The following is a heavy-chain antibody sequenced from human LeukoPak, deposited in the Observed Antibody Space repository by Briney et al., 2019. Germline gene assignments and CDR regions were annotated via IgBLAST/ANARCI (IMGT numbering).Heavy chain of an antibody. CDR3: AREGYSSAQVQH. Sequence: GGSLRLSCAASGFTVFNYWMSWVRQAPGKGLEWVANIKQDGSDKYYVDSMKGRFTISRDNAKNSLYLQINSLRPEDTAVYYCAREGYSSAQVQHWGQGTLVTVSS. D-gene: IGHD6-19*01. V-gene: IGHV3-7*01. J-gene: IGHJ1*01. CDR1: GFTVFNYW. CDR2: IKQDGSDK.